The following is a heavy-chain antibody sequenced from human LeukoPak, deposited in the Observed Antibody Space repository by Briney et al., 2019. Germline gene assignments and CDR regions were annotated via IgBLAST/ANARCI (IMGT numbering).Heavy chain of an antibody. D-gene: IGHD3-16*02. V-gene: IGHV1-18*01. J-gene: IGHJ4*02. CDR2: ISAYNGNT. CDR1: GYTFTIYG. CDR3: ARHKAITFGGVIVPYSIDY. Sequence: GASVTVSFKASGYTFTIYGISWVRQAPGQGLEWMGWISAYNGNTNYAQKLQGRVTMTTDTSTSTAYMELRSLRSDDTAVYYCARHKAITFGGVIVPYSIDYWGQGTLVTVSS.